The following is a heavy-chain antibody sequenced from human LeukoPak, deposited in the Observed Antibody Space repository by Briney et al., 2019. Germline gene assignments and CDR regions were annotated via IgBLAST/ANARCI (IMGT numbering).Heavy chain of an antibody. CDR3: ARSLSTAGIDF. V-gene: IGHV4-4*07. CDR2: IYTSGST. Sequence: PSETLSLTCTVSGGSVSSYYWGWIRQPAGKGLEWIGRIYTSGSTNYNPSLKSRVTMSVDTSKNQFSLNLRSVTAADTAVYYCARSLSTAGIDFWGQGTLVTVSS. CDR1: GGSVSSYY. J-gene: IGHJ4*02. D-gene: IGHD4-17*01.